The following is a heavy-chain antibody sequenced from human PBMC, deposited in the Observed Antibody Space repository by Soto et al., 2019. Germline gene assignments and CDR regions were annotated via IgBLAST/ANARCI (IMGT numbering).Heavy chain of an antibody. J-gene: IGHJ4*02. CDR2: IIPMFGKA. V-gene: IGHV1-69*12. D-gene: IGHD5-18*01. CDR3: ASGIQLWLRRINNGYSG. Sequence: QVQLVQSGAEVKKPESSVKVSCKAPGGNFSTYAISWVRQAPGQGLEWMGGIIPMFGKANYAQRFQDRVTITAEESTDTVYRALSSLRSEDTSVYFCASGIQLWLRRINNGYSGWGQGTLVTVSS. CDR1: GGNFSTYA.